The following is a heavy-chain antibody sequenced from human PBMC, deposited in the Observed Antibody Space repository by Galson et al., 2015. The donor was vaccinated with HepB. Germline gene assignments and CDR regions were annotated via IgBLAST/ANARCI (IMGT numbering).Heavy chain of an antibody. Sequence: SVKVSCKASGYTFTSYYMHWVRQAPGQGLEWMGIINPSGGSTSYARKFQGRVTMTRDTSTSTVYMELSSLRSEDTAVYYCARVGDILTGSVEFDYWGQGTLVTVSS. J-gene: IGHJ4*02. CDR3: ARVGDILTGSVEFDY. CDR1: GYTFTSYY. CDR2: INPSGGST. V-gene: IGHV1-46*03. D-gene: IGHD3-9*01.